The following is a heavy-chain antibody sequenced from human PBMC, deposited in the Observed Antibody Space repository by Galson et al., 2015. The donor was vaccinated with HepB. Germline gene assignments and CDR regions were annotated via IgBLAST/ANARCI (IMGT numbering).Heavy chain of an antibody. J-gene: IGHJ4*02. Sequence: LRLSCAASGFNFSNYAFHWVRQGPGKGLEWVAVISYNGTTKYHADSVEGRFAISRDNSKNILYLQMNSLRPDDTAMYHCARSFHWQGYDLWGQGTLVTVS. CDR2: ISYNGTTK. CDR1: GFNFSNYA. D-gene: IGHD3/OR15-3a*01. V-gene: IGHV3-30*09. CDR3: ARSFHWQGYDL.